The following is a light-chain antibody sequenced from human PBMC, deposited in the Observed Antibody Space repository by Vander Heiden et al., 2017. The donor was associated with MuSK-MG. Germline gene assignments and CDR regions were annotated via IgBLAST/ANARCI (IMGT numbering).Light chain of an antibody. CDR2: GAA. Sequence: DIVMTQSPATLSLSPGERATLSCRASQSVSSNLAWYQQKPGQAPRLLIYGAATRATGIPARFSGSGSGTEFTPTISSLQSEDFAVYYCQQYNNWPPYTFGQGTKLEIK. V-gene: IGKV3-15*01. J-gene: IGKJ2*01. CDR1: QSVSSN. CDR3: QQYNNWPPYT.